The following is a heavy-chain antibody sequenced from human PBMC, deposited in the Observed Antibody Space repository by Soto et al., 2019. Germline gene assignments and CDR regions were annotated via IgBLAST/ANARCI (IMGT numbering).Heavy chain of an antibody. Sequence: PVGSLRLSCAASGCSFGTFVMTWFRQSPGGGLEWVASITDSGYTASYAETVEGRFTVSRDNSKNKLHLQMNDLRAEDTATYYCAKHGQWLATPPEAWGQGTLVTVSS. D-gene: IGHD6-19*01. J-gene: IGHJ4*02. CDR2: ITDSGYTA. CDR1: GCSFGTFV. CDR3: AKHGQWLATPPEA. V-gene: IGHV3-23*01.